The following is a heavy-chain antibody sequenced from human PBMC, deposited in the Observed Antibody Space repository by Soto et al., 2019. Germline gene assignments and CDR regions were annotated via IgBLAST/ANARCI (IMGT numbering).Heavy chain of an antibody. Sequence: QVQLVQSGAEVKKPGASVKVSCKASGYTFTSYDINWVRQATGQGLEWMGWMNPNSGKKVYAQKFQGRVTMTRDTSTSTAYMELSGLKSEDTAVYYCTRAAGAGDYWGQGPLVTVSS. CDR1: GYTFTSYD. D-gene: IGHD6-13*01. CDR3: TRAAGAGDY. CDR2: MNPNSGKK. V-gene: IGHV1-8*01. J-gene: IGHJ4*02.